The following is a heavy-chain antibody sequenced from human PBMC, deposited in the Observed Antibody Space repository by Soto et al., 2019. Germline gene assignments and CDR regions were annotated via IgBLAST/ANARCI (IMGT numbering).Heavy chain of an antibody. CDR2: IRNRANSHTT. J-gene: IGHJ4*02. D-gene: IGHD1-26*01. V-gene: IGHV3-72*01. CDR3: TLERIVGGTWDY. CDR1: GFTFSDHY. Sequence: VQLVESGGGLVQPGGSLRLSCAASGFTFSDHYMDWVRQSPGKGLEWVGRIRNRANSHTTVYAASVKGRFTISRDDSKNSVFLEMNSLKTEDTAVYCATLERIVGGTWDYWGQGTLVTVSS.